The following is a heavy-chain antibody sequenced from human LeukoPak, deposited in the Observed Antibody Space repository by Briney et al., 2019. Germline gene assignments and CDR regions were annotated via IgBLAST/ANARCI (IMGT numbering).Heavy chain of an antibody. CDR2: IYNSGST. CDR1: GYSIGSAYY. J-gene: IGHJ4*02. D-gene: IGHD3-22*01. V-gene: IGHV4-38-2*02. CDR3: AREDHYFDISDYYPNFDY. Sequence: PSETLSLTCAVSGYSIGSAYYWGWIRQPPGKGLEWIGSIYNSGSTYYNPSLKSRVTISIDTSKNEFSLKLSSVTAADTAVYYCAREDHYFDISDYYPNFDYWGQGTLVTVSS.